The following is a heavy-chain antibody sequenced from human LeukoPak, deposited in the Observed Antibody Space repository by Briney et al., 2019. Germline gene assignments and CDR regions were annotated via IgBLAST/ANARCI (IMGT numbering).Heavy chain of an antibody. V-gene: IGHV4-59*01. CDR3: ARAVASGYYYYGMDV. CDR2: IYYSGST. CDR1: GGSISSYY. Sequence: SETLSHTCTVSGGSISSYYWSWIRQPPGKGLEGIGYIYYSGSTNYNPSLKSRVTISVDTSKNQFSLKLSSVTAADTAVYYCARAVASGYYYYGMDVWGQGTTVTVSS. J-gene: IGHJ6*02. D-gene: IGHD6-25*01.